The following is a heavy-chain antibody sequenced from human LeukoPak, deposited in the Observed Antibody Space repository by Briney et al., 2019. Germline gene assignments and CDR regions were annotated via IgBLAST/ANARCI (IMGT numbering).Heavy chain of an antibody. V-gene: IGHV3-43*01. Sequence: PGGSLRLSCAASGFTFDDYTMHWVRQAPGKGLEWVSLISWDGGSTYYADSVKGRFTISRYNSKNSLYLRMNSLRTEDTALYYCAKAGGSGWDFDYWGQGTLVTVSS. D-gene: IGHD6-19*01. CDR1: GFTFDDYT. CDR3: AKAGGSGWDFDY. CDR2: ISWDGGST. J-gene: IGHJ4*02.